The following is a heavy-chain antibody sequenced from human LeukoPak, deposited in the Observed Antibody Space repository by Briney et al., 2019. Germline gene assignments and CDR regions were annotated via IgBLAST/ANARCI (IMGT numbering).Heavy chain of an antibody. D-gene: IGHD3-22*01. V-gene: IGHV4-31*03. CDR2: IYYSGST. CDR3: ARELYDSSGIKGYFDY. J-gene: IGHJ4*02. Sequence: SETLSLTCTVSGGSISSGGYYWRWIRQHPGKGLEWIGYIYYSGSTYYNPSLKSRVTISVDTSKNQFSLKLSSVTAADTAVYYCARELYDSSGIKGYFDYWGLGTLVTVSS. CDR1: GGSISSGGYY.